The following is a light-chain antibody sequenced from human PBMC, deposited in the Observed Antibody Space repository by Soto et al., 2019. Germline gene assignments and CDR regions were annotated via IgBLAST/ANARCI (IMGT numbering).Light chain of an antibody. CDR2: DVS. CDR3: SSYTSSSTPHLV. CDR1: SSDVGGYNY. Sequence: QAASVSGSPGQSITISCTGTSSDVGGYNYVSWYQQHPGKAPKLMIYDVSNRPSGVSNRFSGSKSGNTASLTISGLQAEDEADYYCSSYTSSSTPHLVFGGGTKLTVL. J-gene: IGLJ2*01. V-gene: IGLV2-14*01.